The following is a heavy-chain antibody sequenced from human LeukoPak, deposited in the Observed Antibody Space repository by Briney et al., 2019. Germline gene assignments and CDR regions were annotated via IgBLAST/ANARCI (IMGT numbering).Heavy chain of an antibody. Sequence: GGSLRLSCAASGFTFSSYGMHWVRQAPGKGLEWVAFIRYDGSNKYYADSVKGRFTISRDNSKNTLYLQMNSLRAEDTAVYYCAKARQNYDFWSGHGAFDIWGQGTMVTVSS. D-gene: IGHD3-3*01. CDR3: AKARQNYDFWSGHGAFDI. CDR2: IRYDGSNK. V-gene: IGHV3-30*02. CDR1: GFTFSSYG. J-gene: IGHJ3*02.